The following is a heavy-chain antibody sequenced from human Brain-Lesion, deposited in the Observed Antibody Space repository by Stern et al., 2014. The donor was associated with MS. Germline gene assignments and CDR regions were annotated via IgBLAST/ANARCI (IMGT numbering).Heavy chain of an antibody. CDR1: GGSISSGGYY. J-gene: IGHJ6*02. CDR2: IFNSGST. Sequence: VQLVESGPGLVKPSQTLSLSWTVSGGSISSGGYYWSWIRQPAGKGLEWIGRIFNSGSTSYNPSLKSRVTISKDPSKNQFSLRLNSMTAADTAVYYCARGRVVPGFQYYATDVWGQGTTVIVSS. V-gene: IGHV4-61*02. D-gene: IGHD2-2*01. CDR3: ARGRVVPGFQYYATDV.